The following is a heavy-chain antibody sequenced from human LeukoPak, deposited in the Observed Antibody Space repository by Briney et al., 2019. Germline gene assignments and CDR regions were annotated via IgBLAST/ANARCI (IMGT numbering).Heavy chain of an antibody. CDR2: ISYDGSNK. J-gene: IGHJ4*02. V-gene: IGHV3-30-3*01. CDR1: GFTFSSYA. D-gene: IGHD6-6*01. Sequence: GGSLRLSCAASGFTFSSYAMHWVRQAPGKGLEWVAVISYDGSNKYYADSVKGRFTISRDNSKNTLYLQMNSLRAEDTAVYYCARDSSRPASVFDYWGQGTLVTVSS. CDR3: ARDSSRPASVFDY.